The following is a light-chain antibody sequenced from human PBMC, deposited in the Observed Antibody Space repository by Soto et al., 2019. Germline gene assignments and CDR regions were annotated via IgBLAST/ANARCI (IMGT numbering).Light chain of an antibody. Sequence: DIQMTQSPSTLSASVGDRVTITCRASQSVSSWLAWYQQKPGKAPKLLIYKASSLESGVPSRFSGSGSGTEFTLTVSSLQPDDFATYYYQQYNSYPWTFGQGTKVEV. CDR2: KAS. CDR1: QSVSSW. V-gene: IGKV1-5*03. CDR3: QQYNSYPWT. J-gene: IGKJ1*01.